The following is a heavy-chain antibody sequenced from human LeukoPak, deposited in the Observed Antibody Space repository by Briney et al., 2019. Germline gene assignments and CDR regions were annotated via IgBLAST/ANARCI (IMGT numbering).Heavy chain of an antibody. D-gene: IGHD6-19*01. CDR3: ARSRGAGPGAYFDY. V-gene: IGHV3-11*03. CDR1: GFTFSDEY. J-gene: IGHJ4*02. CDR2: ISNSGSYT. Sequence: GGALRLSCAASGFTFSDEYMSWIRQAPGKGLGWVSYISNSGSYTNNVDSVKGRFTISRDNAKNSLYLQMNSLRAEDTAVYYCARSRGAGPGAYFDYWGQGTLITVS.